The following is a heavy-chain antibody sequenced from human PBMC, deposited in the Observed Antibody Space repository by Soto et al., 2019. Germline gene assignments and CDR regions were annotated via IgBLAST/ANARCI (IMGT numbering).Heavy chain of an antibody. D-gene: IGHD1-1*01. CDR1: GFTFSTHS. J-gene: IGHJ4*02. CDR3: VGEVGFQLIY. Sequence: GGSLRLSCAASGFTFSTHSMNWVRQAPGKGLEWISYITSTSVTMYADSVKGRLTISRDNAKNSLYLQMNSLRVEDTAVYFCVGEVGFQLIYWGQGTLVTVSS. V-gene: IGHV3-48*01. CDR2: ITSTSVT.